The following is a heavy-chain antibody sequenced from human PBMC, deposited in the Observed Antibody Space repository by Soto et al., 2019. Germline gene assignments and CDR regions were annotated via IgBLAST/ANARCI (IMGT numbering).Heavy chain of an antibody. V-gene: IGHV1-24*01. CDR1: GYTHTELS. CDR2: NNNEEGET. D-gene: IGHD3-16*01. CDR3: ATENAILTGPYYYYMDV. Sequence: PVKGSCKVSGYTHTELSMHWVRKAPRKGLEGKGGNNNEEGETIYAQKVQGRVNMTEDTDTDTGYMERRRRRSEDTAVYCCATENAILTGPYYYYMDVWGKGTTVTVSS. J-gene: IGHJ6*03.